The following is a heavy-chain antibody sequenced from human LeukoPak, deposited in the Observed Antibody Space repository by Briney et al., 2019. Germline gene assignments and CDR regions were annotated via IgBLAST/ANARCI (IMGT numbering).Heavy chain of an antibody. J-gene: IGHJ5*02. D-gene: IGHD4-17*01. CDR1: GFTFSSYA. CDR3: ARAGITVTTAWFDP. V-gene: IGHV3-23*01. Sequence: PGGSLRLSCAASGFTFSSYAMSWVRQAPGKGLEWVSAISGSGGSTYYADSVKGRFTISRDNSKNTLYLQMGSLRAEDMAVYYCARAGITVTTAWFDPWGQGTLVTVSS. CDR2: ISGSGGST.